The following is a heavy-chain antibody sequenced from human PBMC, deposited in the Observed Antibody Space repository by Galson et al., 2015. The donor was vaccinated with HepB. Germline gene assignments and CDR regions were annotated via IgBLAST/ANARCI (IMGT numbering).Heavy chain of an antibody. CDR1: GFTFSRYS. D-gene: IGHD3-16*01. CDR2: ISSSSSTI. J-gene: IGHJ6*03. CDR3: ARDPVWAIRAYYYYYMDV. Sequence: SLRLSCAASGFTFSRYSMNWVRQAPGKGLEWVSYISSSSSTIYYADSVKGRFTISRDNAKNSLYLQMNSLRAEDTAVYYCARDPVWAIRAYYYYYMDVWGKGTTVTVSS. V-gene: IGHV3-48*01.